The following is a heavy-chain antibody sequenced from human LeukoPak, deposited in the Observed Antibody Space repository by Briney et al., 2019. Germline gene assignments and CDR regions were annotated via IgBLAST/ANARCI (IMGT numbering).Heavy chain of an antibody. Sequence: GESLKISCKGSGYSFTSYWIGWVRQMPGKGLEWMGIIYPDDSDTRYSPSFQGQVTISADKSISTAYLQWSSLKASDTAMYYCARHDQDVDTAMVSLDYWGQGTLVTVSS. CDR1: GYSFTSYW. J-gene: IGHJ4*02. CDR3: ARHDQDVDTAMVSLDY. D-gene: IGHD5-18*01. V-gene: IGHV5-51*01. CDR2: IYPDDSDT.